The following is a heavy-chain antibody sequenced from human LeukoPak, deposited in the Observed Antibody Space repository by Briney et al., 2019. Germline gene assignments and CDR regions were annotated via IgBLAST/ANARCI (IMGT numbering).Heavy chain of an antibody. V-gene: IGHV3-48*04. D-gene: IGHD3-22*01. CDR2: ISSSSSTI. Sequence: GGSLRLSCAASGFTFSSYSMNWVRQAPGKGLEWVSYISSSSSTIYYADSVKGRFTISRDNAKNSLYLQMNSLRAEDTAVYYCARDVYYYDSSGLDPWGQGTLVTVSS. CDR1: GFTFSSYS. J-gene: IGHJ5*02. CDR3: ARDVYYYDSSGLDP.